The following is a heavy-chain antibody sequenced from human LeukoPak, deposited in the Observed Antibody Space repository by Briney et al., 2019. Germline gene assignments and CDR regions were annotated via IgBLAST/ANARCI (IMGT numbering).Heavy chain of an antibody. D-gene: IGHD4-17*01. CDR3: AREGYGDYRDAFDI. Sequence: GESLKISCAASGFTFSSYWMSWVRQAPGKGLEWVANIKQDGSEKYYVDSVKGRFTISRDNAKNSLYLQMNSLRAEDTAVYHCAREGYGDYRDAFDIWGQGTMVTVSS. CDR2: IKQDGSEK. J-gene: IGHJ3*02. V-gene: IGHV3-7*01. CDR1: GFTFSSYW.